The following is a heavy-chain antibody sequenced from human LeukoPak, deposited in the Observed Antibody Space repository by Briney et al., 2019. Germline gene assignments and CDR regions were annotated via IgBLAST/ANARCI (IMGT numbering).Heavy chain of an antibody. CDR1: GGSFSGYF. Sequence: SETLSLTWAVFGGSFSGYFWSWFRQPPGKRLEWLGEITRSGSTNYNSSLSLKRRVTISVDTSKNHFSLKLSSVTAADTAVYYCAVSAAALFDPWGQGTLVTVSS. V-gene: IGHV4-34*01. CDR3: AVSAAALFDP. J-gene: IGHJ5*02. CDR2: ITRSGST. D-gene: IGHD6-6*01.